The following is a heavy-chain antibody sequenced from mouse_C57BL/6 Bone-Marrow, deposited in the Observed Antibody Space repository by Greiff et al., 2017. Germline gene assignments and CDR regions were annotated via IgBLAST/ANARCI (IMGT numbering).Heavy chain of an antibody. CDR3: TTLVAY. J-gene: IGHJ3*01. CDR1: GFNIKDYY. CDR2: IDPEDGDT. Sequence: VQLQQSGAELVRPGASVKLSCKASGFNIKDYYMHWVKQRPEKGLEWIGRIDPEDGDTEYAPKFKGKATRTADTSSNTAYLQLSSLTSEDTAVYYCTTLVAYWGQGTLVTVSA. V-gene: IGHV14-1*01.